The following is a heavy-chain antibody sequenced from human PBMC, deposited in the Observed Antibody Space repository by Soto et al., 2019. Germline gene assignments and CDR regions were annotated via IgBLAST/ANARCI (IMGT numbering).Heavy chain of an antibody. CDR2: MNPNSGNT. Sequence: ASVKVSCKASGYTFTSYDINWVRQATGRGLEWMGWMNPNSGNTGYAQKFQGRVTMTRNTSISTAYMELSSLRSEDTAVYYCARGPTYYYGSGSYWGWYYYYYMDVWGKGTTVTVSS. J-gene: IGHJ6*03. CDR1: GYTFTSYD. D-gene: IGHD3-10*01. CDR3: ARGPTYYYGSGSYWGWYYYYYMDV. V-gene: IGHV1-8*01.